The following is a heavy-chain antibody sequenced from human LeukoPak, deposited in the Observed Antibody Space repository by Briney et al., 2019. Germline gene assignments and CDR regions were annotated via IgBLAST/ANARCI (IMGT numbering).Heavy chain of an antibody. CDR1: GGSISSSPYY. CDR2: IYYSGTT. D-gene: IGHD5-18*01. V-gene: IGHV4-39*07. Sequence: SETLSLTCTVSGGSISSSPYYWGWIRQPPGKGLEWIGSIYYSGTTHYNPSLESRVTISVDTSKNQFSLKLASVTAADTAIYYCAKGAGGFSYYNWFDPWGPGTLVTVSS. CDR3: AKGAGGFSYYNWFDP. J-gene: IGHJ5*02.